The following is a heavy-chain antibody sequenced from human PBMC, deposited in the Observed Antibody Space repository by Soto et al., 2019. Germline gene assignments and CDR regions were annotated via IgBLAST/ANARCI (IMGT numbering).Heavy chain of an antibody. V-gene: IGHV3-23*01. J-gene: IGHJ4*02. CDR2: ISGSGDST. CDR3: AKRGIGAYFDY. CDR1: GFTFSSYA. Sequence: EVQLLESGGGLVQPGGSLRLSCAASGFTFSSYAMRWVRQAPGKGLEWVSAISGSGDSTYYADSVKGRFTISRDNSKNTLYMQMNSLRAEDTAVYYCAKRGIGAYFDYWGQGTLVTVSS. D-gene: IGHD3-16*01.